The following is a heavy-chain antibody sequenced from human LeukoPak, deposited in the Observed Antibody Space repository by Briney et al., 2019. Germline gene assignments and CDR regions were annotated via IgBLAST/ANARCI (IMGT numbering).Heavy chain of an antibody. CDR1: GYTFTSYG. Sequence: ASVKVSCKASGYTFTSYGISWVRQAPGQGLEWMGWISAYNGNTNYAQKLQGRVTMTTDTSTSTAYMELRSLRSDDTAVYYCARDRENVLRYFGWSPKAGFDPWGQGTLVTVSS. J-gene: IGHJ5*02. V-gene: IGHV1-18*01. CDR2: ISAYNGNT. CDR3: ARDRENVLRYFGWSPKAGFDP. D-gene: IGHD3-9*01.